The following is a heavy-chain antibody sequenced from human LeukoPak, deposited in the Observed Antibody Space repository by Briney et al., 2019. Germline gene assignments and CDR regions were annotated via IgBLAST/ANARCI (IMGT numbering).Heavy chain of an antibody. V-gene: IGHV3-30*04. D-gene: IGHD3-9*01. J-gene: IGHJ4*02. CDR3: ARDLGYDILTGYYRPDY. CDR2: ISYDGSSK. CDR1: GFTFSSYA. Sequence: PGRSLRLSCAASGFTFSSYAMHWVRQAPGKGLEWVAVISYDGSSKYYADSVKGRFTISRDNSKNTLYLQMNSLRAEDTAVYYCARDLGYDILTGYYRPDYWGQGTLVTVSS.